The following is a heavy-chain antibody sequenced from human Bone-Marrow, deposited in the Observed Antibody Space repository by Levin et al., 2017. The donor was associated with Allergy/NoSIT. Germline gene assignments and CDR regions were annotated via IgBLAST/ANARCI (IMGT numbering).Heavy chain of an antibody. Sequence: QAGGSLRLSCTASGFTFSTYAMSWVRQAPGKGLEWVSAISGSGDKTYYADSVKGRFTISRDNSKNTVYLEMNGLGAEDTAIYYCAKNPTEFWSVYSIDLYFDFWGQGTLVTVSS. CDR3: AKNPTEFWSVYSIDLYFDF. D-gene: IGHD3-3*01. CDR2: ISGSGDKT. V-gene: IGHV3-23*01. J-gene: IGHJ4*02. CDR1: GFTFSTYA.